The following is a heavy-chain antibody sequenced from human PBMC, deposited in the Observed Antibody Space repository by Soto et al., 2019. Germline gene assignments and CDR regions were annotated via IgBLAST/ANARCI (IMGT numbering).Heavy chain of an antibody. CDR2: ISGSGGST. CDR3: AKDRAIRPGSDFDY. D-gene: IGHD3-9*01. J-gene: IGHJ4*02. CDR1: GFTFSSYA. Sequence: GGSLRLSCAASGFTFSSYAMSWVRQAPGKGLEWVSAISGSGGSTYYADSVKGRFTVSRDNSKNTLYLRLNSLRAEDTAVFYCAKDRAIRPGSDFDYWGQGAQVTAPQ. V-gene: IGHV3-23*01.